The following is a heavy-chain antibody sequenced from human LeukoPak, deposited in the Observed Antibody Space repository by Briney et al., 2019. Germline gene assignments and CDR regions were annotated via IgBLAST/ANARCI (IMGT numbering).Heavy chain of an antibody. D-gene: IGHD6-13*01. V-gene: IGHV3-48*04. CDR2: IDTGTSTI. CDR1: GFTFSTYS. J-gene: IGHJ3*01. Sequence: GGSLRLSCAASGFTFSTYSMNWVRQAPGKGLEWVSYIDTGTSTIYYADSVKGRFTISRDDAKNSLYLQMNSLRAEDTAVYYCARDSYSSSKPDGFDLWGQGTMVTVSS. CDR3: ARDSYSSSKPDGFDL.